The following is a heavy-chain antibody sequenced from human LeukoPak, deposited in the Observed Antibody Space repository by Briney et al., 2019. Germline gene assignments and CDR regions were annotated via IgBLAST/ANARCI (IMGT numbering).Heavy chain of an antibody. J-gene: IGHJ4*02. V-gene: IGHV1-24*01. CDR1: GYTLTELS. D-gene: IGHD2-2*01. CDR2: FDPEDGET. CDR3: ATGGVGYCSSTSCPLKGFFFDY. Sequence: ASVKVSCKVSGYTLTELSMHWVRQAPGKGLEWMGGFDPEDGETIYAQKFQGRVTMTEDTSTDTAYTELSSLRSEDTAVFYCATGGVGYCSSTSCPLKGFFFDYWGQGTLVTVSS.